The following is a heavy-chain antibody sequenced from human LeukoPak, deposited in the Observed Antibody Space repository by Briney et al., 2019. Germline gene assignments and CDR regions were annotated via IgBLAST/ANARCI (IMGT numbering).Heavy chain of an antibody. CDR2: ISGSGGST. CDR3: AKFKGHYYYDSGGYCDN. V-gene: IGHV3-23*01. J-gene: IGHJ4*02. CDR1: GFTFSSYA. Sequence: GGSLRLSCAASGFTFSSYAMSWVRQAPGKGLEWVSAISGSGGSTYYADSVKGRFTISRDNSKNTLYLQMNSLRAEDTAVFYCAKFKGHYYYDSGGYCDNWGQGTLVTVSS. D-gene: IGHD3-22*01.